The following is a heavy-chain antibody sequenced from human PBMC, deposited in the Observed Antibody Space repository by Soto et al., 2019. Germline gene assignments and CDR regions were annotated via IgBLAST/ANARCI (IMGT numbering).Heavy chain of an antibody. CDR3: AREYGSGNYYALGYLH. J-gene: IGHJ4*02. D-gene: IGHD3-10*01. CDR1: GGSIKSSAYY. Sequence: SETLSLTCTVSGGSIKSSAYYWGWIRQPPGTGLEWIGNIYYSGSTYYKPSLKSRATISVDTSKNQFSLRLSSVTAADTAVYYCAREYGSGNYYALGYLHWGQGTLVAVSS. CDR2: IYYSGST. V-gene: IGHV4-39*02.